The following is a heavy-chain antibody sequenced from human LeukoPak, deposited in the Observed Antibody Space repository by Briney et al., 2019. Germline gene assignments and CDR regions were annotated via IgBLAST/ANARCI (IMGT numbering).Heavy chain of an antibody. CDR1: GFTFSNAW. CDR3: TTGAPRAYSGSYSDC. V-gene: IGHV3-15*01. Sequence: GGSLRLSCAASGFTFSNAWVSWVRQAPGKGLEWVGRIKSKTDGGTTDYAAPVKGRFTISIDDSQNTRYLQMNSLKTEDTAVYYCTTGAPRAYSGSYSDCWGQGTLVTVSS. CDR2: IKSKTDGGTT. J-gene: IGHJ4*02. D-gene: IGHD1-26*01.